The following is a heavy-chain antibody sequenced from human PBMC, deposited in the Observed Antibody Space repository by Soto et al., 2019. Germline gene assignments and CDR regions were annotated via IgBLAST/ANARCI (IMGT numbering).Heavy chain of an antibody. CDR3: ATPSMITFGGVYDY. Sequence: PSETLSLTCTVSGGSISSSSYYWGWIRQPPGKGLEWIGSIYYSGSTYYNPSLKSRVTISVDTSKNQFSLKLSSVTAADTAVYYCATPSMITFGGVYDYWGQGTLVTVSS. V-gene: IGHV4-39*01. J-gene: IGHJ4*02. CDR1: GGSISSSSYY. D-gene: IGHD3-16*01. CDR2: IYYSGST.